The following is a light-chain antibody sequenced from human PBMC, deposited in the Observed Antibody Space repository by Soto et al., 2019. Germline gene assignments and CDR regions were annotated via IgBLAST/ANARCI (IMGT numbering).Light chain of an antibody. V-gene: IGLV4-69*01. CDR3: QTWDTGARVV. Sequence: QAVVTQSPSASASLGASTLSSGHSSYAIAWHQQQPEKGPRYLMKLSSDGSHSKGDGIPDRFSGSSSGAERYLTISSLQSEDEADYYCQTWDTGARVVFGGGTKLTVL. CDR2: LSSDGSH. CDR1: SGHSSYA. J-gene: IGLJ2*01.